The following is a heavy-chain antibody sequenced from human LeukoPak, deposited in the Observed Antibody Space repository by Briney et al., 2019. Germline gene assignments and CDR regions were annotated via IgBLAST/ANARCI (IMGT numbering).Heavy chain of an antibody. Sequence: SVKVSCKASGGTFSSYAISWVRQAPGQGLEWMGGIIPIFGTANYAQKFQGRVTITADESTSTAYMELSSLRSEDTAVYYCARGRNLDFWSGYWTDYYYYMDVWGKGTTVTVSS. D-gene: IGHD3-3*01. CDR3: ARGRNLDFWSGYWTDYYYYMDV. J-gene: IGHJ6*03. CDR1: GGTFSSYA. CDR2: IIPIFGTA. V-gene: IGHV1-69*13.